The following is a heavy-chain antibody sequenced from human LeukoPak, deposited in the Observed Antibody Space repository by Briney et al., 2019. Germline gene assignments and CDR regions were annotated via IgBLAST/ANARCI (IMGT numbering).Heavy chain of an antibody. CDR2: INHSGST. V-gene: IGHV4-34*01. CDR3: ARGRPVLLWFGEPSNWFDP. CDR1: GWSFSGYY. Sequence: SETLSLTCAVYGWSFSGYYWSWIRQTPGKGLEWVGEINHSGSTNYNLSLKSRVTISVDTSKNQSSLKLSSVTAADTAVYYCARGRPVLLWFGEPSNWFDPWGQGTLVTVSS. J-gene: IGHJ5*02. D-gene: IGHD3-10*01.